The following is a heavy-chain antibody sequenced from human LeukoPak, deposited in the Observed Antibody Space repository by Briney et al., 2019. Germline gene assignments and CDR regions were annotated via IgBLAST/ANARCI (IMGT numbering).Heavy chain of an antibody. CDR2: IYYSGST. CDR3: ASERKYCSSTSCYFSGFDY. D-gene: IGHD2-2*01. J-gene: IGHJ4*02. Sequence: SETLSLTCTVSGGSISSYYWSWIRQPPGKGLEWIGYIYYSGSTNYNPSLKSRVTISVDTSKNQFSLKLSSVTAADTAVYYCASERKYCSSTSCYFSGFDYWGQGTLVTVSS. CDR1: GGSISSYY. V-gene: IGHV4-59*01.